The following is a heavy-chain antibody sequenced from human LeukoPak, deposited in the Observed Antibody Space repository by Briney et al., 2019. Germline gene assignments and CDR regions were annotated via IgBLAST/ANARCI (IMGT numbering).Heavy chain of an antibody. Sequence: SGGSLRLSCAASGFNFYSYVMSWVRQAPGKGLEWVSSVSTTGGTTYYADSVKGRFIISRDNSKNWLFMRMNNLRAEDTAIYYCVEGALRGYSAPGVFDFWGQGTVVTVSS. V-gene: IGHV3-23*01. CDR2: VSTTGGTT. CDR3: VEGALRGYSAPGVFDF. D-gene: IGHD5-12*01. J-gene: IGHJ3*01. CDR1: GFNFYSYV.